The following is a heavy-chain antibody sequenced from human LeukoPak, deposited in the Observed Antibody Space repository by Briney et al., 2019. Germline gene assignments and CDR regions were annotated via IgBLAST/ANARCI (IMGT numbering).Heavy chain of an antibody. CDR3: ASGYSYGQHFDY. J-gene: IGHJ4*02. V-gene: IGHV4-34*01. CDR1: GGSFSGYY. CDR2: INHSGST. Sequence: SETLSLTCAVYGGSFSGYYWSWIRQPPGMGLEWIGEINHSGSTNYNPSLKSRVTISVDTSKNQFSLKLSSVTAADTAVYYCASGYSYGQHFDYWGQGTLVTVSS. D-gene: IGHD5-18*01.